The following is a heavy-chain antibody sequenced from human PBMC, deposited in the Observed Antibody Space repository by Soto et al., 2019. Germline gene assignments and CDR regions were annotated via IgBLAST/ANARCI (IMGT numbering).Heavy chain of an antibody. Sequence: SETLSLTCAVYGGSFSGYYWSWIRQPPGKGLEWLGEINHSGSTNYNPSLKSRVTISVDTSKNQFSLKLSSVTAADTAVYYCARGDTYYYGSGSYLALPSYYYYGMDVWGQGTTVTVSS. V-gene: IGHV4-34*01. D-gene: IGHD3-10*01. CDR2: INHSGST. J-gene: IGHJ6*02. CDR1: GGSFSGYY. CDR3: ARGDTYYYGSGSYLALPSYYYYGMDV.